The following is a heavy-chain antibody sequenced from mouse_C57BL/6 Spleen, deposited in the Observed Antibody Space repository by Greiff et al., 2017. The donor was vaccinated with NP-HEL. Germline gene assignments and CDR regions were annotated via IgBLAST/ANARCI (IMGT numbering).Heavy chain of an antibody. Sequence: VQLQQPGAELVMPGASVKLSCKASGYTFTSYWMHWVKQRPGQGLEWIGEIDPSDSYTNYNQKFKGKSTLTVDKSSSTAYMQLSSLTSEDSAVYYCARQDWGRDFDVWGTGTTVTVSS. CDR3: ARQDWGRDFDV. V-gene: IGHV1-69*01. CDR2: IDPSDSYT. CDR1: GYTFTSYW. D-gene: IGHD4-1*01. J-gene: IGHJ1*03.